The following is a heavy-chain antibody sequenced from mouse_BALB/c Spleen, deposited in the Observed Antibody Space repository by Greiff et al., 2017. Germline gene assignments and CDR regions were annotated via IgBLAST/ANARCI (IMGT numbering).Heavy chain of an antibody. CDR1: GFSLTGYG. CDR2: IWGDGST. V-gene: IGHV2-6-7*01. CDR3: ARDAPYGDYYAMDY. J-gene: IGHJ4*01. D-gene: IGHD1-1*01. Sequence: VKLMESGPGLVAPSQSLSITCTVSGFSLTGYGVNWVRQPPGKGLEWLGMIWGDGSTDYNSALKSRLSISKDNSKSQVFLKMNSLQTDDTARYYCARDAPYGDYYAMDYWGQGTSVTVSA.